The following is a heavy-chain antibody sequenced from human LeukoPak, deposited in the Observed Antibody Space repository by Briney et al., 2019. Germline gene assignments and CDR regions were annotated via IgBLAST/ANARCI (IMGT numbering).Heavy chain of an antibody. CDR1: GFIFSSYS. D-gene: IGHD3-10*01. CDR3: ARTYYGSGSYSWLDP. Sequence: GGSLRLSCSASGFIFSSYSMQWVRQAPGKGLEWVAMISYDGSSTYYADSVKGRFTISRDSSQNTLYLQMNSLRSDDTAVYYCARTYYGSGSYSWLDPWGQGTLVSVSS. V-gene: IGHV3-30-3*01. CDR2: ISYDGSST. J-gene: IGHJ5*02.